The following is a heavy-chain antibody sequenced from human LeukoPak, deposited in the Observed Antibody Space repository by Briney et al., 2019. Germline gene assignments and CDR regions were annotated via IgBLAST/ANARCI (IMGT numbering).Heavy chain of an antibody. J-gene: IGHJ6*02. CDR3: ASLYYYDSSAYYQPAYYYGMDV. CDR1: GGSISSGGYY. Sequence: SETLSLTCTVSGGSISSGGYYWSWIRQHPGKGLECIGSIYYSGSTYYNPSLKSRVTISVDTSKNQFSLKLSSVTAADTAVYYCASLYYYDSSAYYQPAYYYGMDVWGQGTTVTVFS. CDR2: IYYSGST. D-gene: IGHD3-22*01. V-gene: IGHV4-39*01.